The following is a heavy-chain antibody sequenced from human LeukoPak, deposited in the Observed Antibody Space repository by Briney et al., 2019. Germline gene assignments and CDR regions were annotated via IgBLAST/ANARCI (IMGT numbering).Heavy chain of an antibody. CDR3: ARGTVGARLLS. D-gene: IGHD1-26*01. V-gene: IGHV4-34*01. CDR1: GGSLNGYY. J-gene: IGHJ5*02. CDR2: INHGGST. Sequence: PSETLSLTRAVYGGSLNGYYWSWIRQPPGKGLEWIGEINHGGSTIYNPSLNPSLKCRVTISLDTSNNQFSLKLTSVTAADTAVYYCARGTVGARLLSWGQGTLVTVSS.